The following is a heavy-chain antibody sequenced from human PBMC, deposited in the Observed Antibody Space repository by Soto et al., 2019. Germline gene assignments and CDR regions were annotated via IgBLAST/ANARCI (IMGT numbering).Heavy chain of an antibody. CDR1: RGYVISGSDY. J-gene: IGHJ4*02. V-gene: IGHV4-61*01. CDR3: TRAPITIFGVVTDTPGYFDY. D-gene: IGHD3-3*01. CDR2: IYYSGST. Sequence: SETLSLTCTVSRGYVISGSDYWRWIRQPPGKGLDWIGYIYYSGSTNYYPSLKSRVTISVDTSKNQFSLELSFVTAADTAVYYCTRAPITIFGVVTDTPGYFDYWGQGIGVTVSA.